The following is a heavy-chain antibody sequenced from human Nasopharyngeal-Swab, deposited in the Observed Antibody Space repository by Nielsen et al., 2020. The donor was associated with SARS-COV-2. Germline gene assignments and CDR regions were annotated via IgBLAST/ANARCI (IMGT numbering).Heavy chain of an antibody. J-gene: IGHJ6*03. CDR1: GYTFTSYD. D-gene: IGHD2-2*02. Sequence: ASVKVSCKASGYTFTSYDINWVRQATGQGLEWMGWMNPNSGNTGYAKKFQGRVTMTRNTSISTAYMELSSLRSEDQAVYYCARAGEVVVVPAAIMGGTYYYYYYMDVWGKGTTVTVSS. CDR3: ARAGEVVVVPAAIMGGTYYYYYYMDV. V-gene: IGHV1-8*01. CDR2: MNPNSGNT.